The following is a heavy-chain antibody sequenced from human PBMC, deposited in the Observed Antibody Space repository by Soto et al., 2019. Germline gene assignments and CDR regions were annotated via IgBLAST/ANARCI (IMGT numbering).Heavy chain of an antibody. D-gene: IGHD7-27*01. CDR2: ISSSGGT. J-gene: IGHJ6*02. V-gene: IGHV4-61*01. CDR1: GASVSSGSHY. CDR3: ARELGKSGMYV. Sequence: QVQLQESGPGLVKPSETLSLTCTVSGASVSSGSHYWTWIRQPPGKGLEWIGYISSSGGTDYSPSLRSRDTISLDTSKTQVSLTLSSVTAADTEVYNCARELGKSGMYVWGQGTTVTVSS.